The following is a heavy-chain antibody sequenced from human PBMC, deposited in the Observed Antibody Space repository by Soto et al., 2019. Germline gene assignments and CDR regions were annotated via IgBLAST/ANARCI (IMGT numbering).Heavy chain of an antibody. CDR2: ISTYNGDT. CDR1: RYGYASRC. D-gene: IGHD2-2*01. Sequence: SWEESRYGYASRCSWWVRQDPGQGLEWMGWISTYNGDTRVAQQHQGRVTLTTDTSTNAAHMELRSLRSDDTAIYYCARQAGRSTSRDYSGQATLV. CDR3: ARQAGRSTSRDY. V-gene: IGHV1-18*01. J-gene: IGHJ4*02.